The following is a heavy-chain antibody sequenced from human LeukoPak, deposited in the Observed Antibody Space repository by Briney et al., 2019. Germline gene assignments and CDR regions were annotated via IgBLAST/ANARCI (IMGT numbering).Heavy chain of an antibody. Sequence: SGTLSLTCAVSGGSISSSNWWSWVRQPPGKGLEWIGEIYHSGSTNYNPSLKSRVTISVDTSKNQFSLKLSSVTAADTAVYYCARVDIVATILNAFDIWGQGTMVTVSS. CDR1: GGSISSSNW. J-gene: IGHJ3*02. CDR2: IYHSGST. CDR3: ARVDIVATILNAFDI. D-gene: IGHD5-12*01. V-gene: IGHV4-4*02.